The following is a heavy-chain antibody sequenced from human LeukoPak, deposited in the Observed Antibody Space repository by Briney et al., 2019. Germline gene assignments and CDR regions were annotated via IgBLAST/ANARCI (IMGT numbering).Heavy chain of an antibody. Sequence: GGSLRLSCAASGFTFSSYAMSWVRQAPGEGLEWVSAISGSGGSTYYADPVKGRFTISRDNSKNTLYLQMNSLRAEDTAVYYCANLKYSSSSGAEYFQHWGQGTLVTVSS. J-gene: IGHJ1*01. CDR2: ISGSGGST. V-gene: IGHV3-23*01. CDR3: ANLKYSSSSGAEYFQH. D-gene: IGHD6-6*01. CDR1: GFTFSSYA.